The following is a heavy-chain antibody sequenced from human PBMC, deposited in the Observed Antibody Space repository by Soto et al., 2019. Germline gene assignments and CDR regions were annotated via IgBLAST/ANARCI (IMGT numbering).Heavy chain of an antibody. V-gene: IGHV1-18*01. CDR2: TSIYNGHT. D-gene: IGHD4-17*01. Sequence: GASVKVSCKASGYTFTASGISWVRQAPGQGLEWMGLTSIYNGHTEYSPKFLGRVVMTTYTSADTVYLELRSLRPDDAALYYCARWDDYGASDQYHFDHWGQGTLVTVSS. CDR1: GYTFTASG. J-gene: IGHJ4*02. CDR3: ARWDDYGASDQYHFDH.